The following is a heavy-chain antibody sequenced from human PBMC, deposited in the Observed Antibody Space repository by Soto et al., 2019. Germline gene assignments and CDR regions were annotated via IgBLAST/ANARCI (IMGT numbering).Heavy chain of an antibody. V-gene: IGHV1-2*04. CDR2: INPNSGGT. Sequence: RASVKVSCKASGDTFTANYIHWVRQAPGQGLEWMGWINPNSGGTNYAQKFQGWVTMTRDTSISTAYMELSRLRSDDTAVYYCARDTKITIFGVVRWYGMDVWGQGTTVTVSS. CDR1: GDTFTANY. D-gene: IGHD3-3*01. CDR3: ARDTKITIFGVVRWYGMDV. J-gene: IGHJ6*02.